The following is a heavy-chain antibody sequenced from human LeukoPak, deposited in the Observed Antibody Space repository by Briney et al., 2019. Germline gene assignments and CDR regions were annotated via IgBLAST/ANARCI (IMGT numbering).Heavy chain of an antibody. J-gene: IGHJ6*04. CDR2: IIPIFGTA. CDR3: AREAVVVPAALDV. D-gene: IGHD2-2*01. CDR1: VGTFSSYA. Sequence: PWASVQVSCKASVGTFSSYAISWVRQAPGQGLEWMGGIIPIFGTANYAQKFQGRVTITADESTSTAYMELSSLRSEDTAVYYCAREAVVVPAALDVWGKGTTVTVSS. V-gene: IGHV1-69*01.